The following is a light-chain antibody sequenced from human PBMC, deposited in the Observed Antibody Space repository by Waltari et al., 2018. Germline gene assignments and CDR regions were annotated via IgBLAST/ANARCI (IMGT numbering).Light chain of an antibody. CDR3: SSYAGSTWVV. CDR1: SSYIGGYNY. CDR2: GVN. J-gene: IGLJ2*01. V-gene: IGLV2-8*01. Sequence: QSALTQPPSASGSPGQSVTICCIGTSSYIGGYNYVYWYQQHLGKAPRLMIYGVNKRPSGVPDRFSGSKSGNTASLTVSGLQAEDEADYFCSSYAGSTWVVFGGGTKLTVL.